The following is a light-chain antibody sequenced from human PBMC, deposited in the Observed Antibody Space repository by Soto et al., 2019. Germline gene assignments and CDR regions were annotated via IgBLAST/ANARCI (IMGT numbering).Light chain of an antibody. V-gene: IGKV1-27*01. J-gene: IGKJ1*01. Sequence: DIPMTQSPSSLSESVGDRVTITCRPSQGISNSLAWYQQKPGKVPKLLIYAASTLQSGVPSRFSGSGSGTDFTLTISSLQPEDVATYYCQKYNSAPRTFGQGTKVEIK. CDR3: QKYNSAPRT. CDR2: AAS. CDR1: QGISNS.